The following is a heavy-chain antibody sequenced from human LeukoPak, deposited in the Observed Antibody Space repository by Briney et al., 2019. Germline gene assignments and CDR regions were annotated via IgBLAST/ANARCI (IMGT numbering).Heavy chain of an antibody. Sequence: AASVKVSCKASGYTFTSYGISWVRQAPGQGLEWMGWISTYNANTHYAQKFQGRVTMTTDTSTSTAYMELRTLRSDDTAVYYCARPSTPYYYDTSGPPDYWGQGTLVTVSS. CDR1: GYTFTSYG. D-gene: IGHD3-22*01. V-gene: IGHV1-18*01. CDR2: ISTYNANT. J-gene: IGHJ4*02. CDR3: ARPSTPYYYDTSGPPDY.